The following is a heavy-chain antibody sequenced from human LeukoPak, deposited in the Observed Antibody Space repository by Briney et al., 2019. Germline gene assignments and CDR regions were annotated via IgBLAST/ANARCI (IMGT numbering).Heavy chain of an antibody. D-gene: IGHD2-2*01. V-gene: IGHV3-7*04. J-gene: IGHJ4*02. Sequence: GGSLRLSCAASGFTFSSYWMSWVRQAPGKGLEWVANIKQDGSEKYYVDSVKGRFTISRDNAKNSVYLQMDSLKAEDTAVYYCARGQYQLLWGKGALIIVSS. CDR3: ARGQYQLL. CDR1: GFTFSSYW. CDR2: IKQDGSEK.